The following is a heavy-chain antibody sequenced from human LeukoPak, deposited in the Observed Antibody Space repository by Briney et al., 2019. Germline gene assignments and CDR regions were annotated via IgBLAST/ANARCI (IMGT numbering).Heavy chain of an antibody. CDR2: INPSGGST. Sequence: ASVKVSCKASGYTFTRYYMHWVRQAPGQGLEWMGIINPSGGSTSYAQKFQVRVTMTRDMSTSTVYMELSSLSSEDTDVYYCARFRPSYYYDSSGSGIGAFDIWGQGTMVTVSS. V-gene: IGHV1-46*01. CDR1: GYTFTRYY. CDR3: ARFRPSYYYDSSGSGIGAFDI. J-gene: IGHJ3*02. D-gene: IGHD3-22*01.